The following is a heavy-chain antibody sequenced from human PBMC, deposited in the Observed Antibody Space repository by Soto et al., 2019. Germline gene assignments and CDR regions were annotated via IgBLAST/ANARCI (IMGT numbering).Heavy chain of an antibody. D-gene: IGHD6-13*01. V-gene: IGHV3-30*18. CDR3: AKGWMQQMGIDY. CDR1: GFTFSSYG. Sequence: GGSLRLSCAASGFTFSSYGMHWVRQAPGKGLEWVAVISYDGSNKYYADSVKGRFTISRDNSKNTLYLQMNSLRAEDTAVYYCAKGWMQQMGIDYWGQGTLVTVSS. J-gene: IGHJ4*02. CDR2: ISYDGSNK.